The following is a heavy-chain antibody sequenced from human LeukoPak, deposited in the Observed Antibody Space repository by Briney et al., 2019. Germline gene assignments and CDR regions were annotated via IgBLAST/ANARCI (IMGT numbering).Heavy chain of an antibody. J-gene: IGHJ6*02. D-gene: IGHD1-26*01. CDR3: ARAVWAERGTFTPMDV. CDR1: GFTFSSYG. CDR2: IWYDGSTK. V-gene: IGHV3-33*01. Sequence: GGSLRLSCAASGFTFSSYGMHWVRQAPGKGLEWVAVIWYDGSTKYYADSVKGRFTISRDNSKNTLYLQMNSLRAEDTAVYYRARAVWAERGTFTPMDVWGQGTTVTVSS.